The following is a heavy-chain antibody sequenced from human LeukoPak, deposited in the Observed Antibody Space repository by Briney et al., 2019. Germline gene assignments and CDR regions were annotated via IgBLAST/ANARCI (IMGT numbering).Heavy chain of an antibody. D-gene: IGHD4-11*01. CDR3: ARDPLSHNSNWRPYYFDC. Sequence: GGSLRLSCAASGFTFSNNWMTWVRQAPGKGLEWVASVKKDGSEKYYVDSVKGRFTISRDNAKNSLYLQMNSLRVEDTAVYYCARDPLSHNSNWRPYYFDCWGQGTLVTVSS. CDR2: VKKDGSEK. V-gene: IGHV3-7*01. J-gene: IGHJ4*02. CDR1: GFTFSNNW.